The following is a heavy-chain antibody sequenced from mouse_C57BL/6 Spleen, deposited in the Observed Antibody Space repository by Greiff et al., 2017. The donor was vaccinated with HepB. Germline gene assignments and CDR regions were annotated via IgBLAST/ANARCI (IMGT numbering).Heavy chain of an antibody. Sequence: EVQLVESGGGLVQPKGSLKLSCAASGFSFNTYAMNWVRQAPGKGLEWVARIRSKSNNYATYYADSVKDRFTISRDDSESMLYLQMNNLKTEETAMYYCVRHRYDYDDGAWFAYWGQGTLVTVSA. J-gene: IGHJ3*01. V-gene: IGHV10-1*01. CDR2: IRSKSNNYAT. CDR1: GFSFNTYA. CDR3: VRHRYDYDDGAWFAY. D-gene: IGHD2-4*01.